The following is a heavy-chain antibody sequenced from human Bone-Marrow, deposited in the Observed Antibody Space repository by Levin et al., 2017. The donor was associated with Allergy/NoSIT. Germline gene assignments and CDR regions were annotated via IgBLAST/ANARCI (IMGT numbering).Heavy chain of an antibody. V-gene: IGHV4-31*03. J-gene: IGHJ6*02. CDR2: IYYSGST. CDR1: GGSISSGGYY. D-gene: IGHD3-3*01. CDR3: ARDIQKKLGVVIYHYGMDV. Sequence: SETLSLTCTVSGGSISSGGYYWSWIRQHPGKGLEWIGYIYYSGSTYYNPSLKSRVTISVDTSKNQFSLKLSSVTAADTAVYYCARDIQKKLGVVIYHYGMDVWGQGTTVTVSS.